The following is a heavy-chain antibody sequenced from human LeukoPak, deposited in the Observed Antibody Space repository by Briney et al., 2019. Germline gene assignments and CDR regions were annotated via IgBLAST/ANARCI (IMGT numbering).Heavy chain of an antibody. D-gene: IGHD5-12*01. CDR1: GFTLSNYN. Sequence: PGGSLRLSCAASGFTLSNYNMNWVRQAPGKGLEWVSSISSSSSYIYYADSVKGRFTISRDNAKNSLYLQMNSLRAEDTAVYYCARDPYSGSYGNNYYYYMDVWGKGTTVTISS. CDR3: ARDPYSGSYGNNYYYYMDV. CDR2: ISSSSSYI. V-gene: IGHV3-21*01. J-gene: IGHJ6*03.